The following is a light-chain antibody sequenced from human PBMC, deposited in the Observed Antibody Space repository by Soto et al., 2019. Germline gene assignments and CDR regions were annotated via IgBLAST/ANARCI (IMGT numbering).Light chain of an antibody. Sequence: DIQMTQSPSTLSASVGDRVTITCRASQSLIAWLAWYQQKPGKAPKLLIYYASSLESGVPSRFRGSGSGTEYTLTIRSLQPDDFATYYCQQYNSYPYTFGQGTKVDI. CDR2: YAS. CDR3: QQYNSYPYT. J-gene: IGKJ2*01. CDR1: QSLIAW. V-gene: IGKV1-5*01.